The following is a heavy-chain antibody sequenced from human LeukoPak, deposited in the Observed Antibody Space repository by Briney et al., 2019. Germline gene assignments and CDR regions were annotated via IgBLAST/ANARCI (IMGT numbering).Heavy chain of an antibody. CDR3: ARGLRGYSYGYDFDY. CDR2: IKQDGSEK. Sequence: PGGSLRLSCAASGFTFSSYWMSWVRQAPGKGLEWVANIKQDGSEKYYVDSVKGRFTISRDNAENSLYLQMNSLRAEDTAVYYCARGLRGYSYGYDFDYWGQGTLVTVSS. D-gene: IGHD5-18*01. CDR1: GFTFSSYW. V-gene: IGHV3-7*04. J-gene: IGHJ4*02.